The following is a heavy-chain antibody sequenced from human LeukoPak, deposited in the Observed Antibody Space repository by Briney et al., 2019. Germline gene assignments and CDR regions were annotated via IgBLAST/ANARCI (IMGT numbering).Heavy chain of an antibody. J-gene: IGHJ5*02. Sequence: SVKVSRKASGYTFIKYFMHWVRQAPGQGLEGMGVINPNGGSRSYAHKFQGRVTMTSDTYTSKVSMALSGQICDGRAVYNCARGYNWNYERRFDPWGQGTLVTVSS. CDR1: GYTFIKYF. V-gene: IGHV1-46*01. CDR3: ARGYNWNYERRFDP. CDR2: INPNGGSR. D-gene: IGHD1-7*01.